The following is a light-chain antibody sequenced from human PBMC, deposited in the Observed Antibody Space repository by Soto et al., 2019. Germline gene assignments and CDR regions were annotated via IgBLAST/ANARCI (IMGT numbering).Light chain of an antibody. CDR2: KAS. Sequence: DIQMTQSPSTLSGSVGDRVTITYRASQTISSWLAWYQQKPGKAPKLLTYKASTLKSGVPSRFSGSGSGTEFTLTISSLQPDDFATYYCQHYNSYSEAFGQGTKVDIK. CDR1: QTISSW. V-gene: IGKV1-5*03. J-gene: IGKJ1*01. CDR3: QHYNSYSEA.